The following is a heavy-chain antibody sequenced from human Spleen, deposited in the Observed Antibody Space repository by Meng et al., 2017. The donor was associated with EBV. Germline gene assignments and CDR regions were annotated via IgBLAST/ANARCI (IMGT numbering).Heavy chain of an antibody. V-gene: IGHV4-61*01. CDR3: ARGLFCSGGSCYSGGANWFDP. Sequence: QVQLQESGPRLVKPSETLSLTYTVSGDSVSSRSSYWSWIRQPPGRGLEWIGYIYYSESTNYNPSLKSRVTISVDTSKNQFSLKLSSVTAADTAVYYCARGLFCSGGSCYSGGANWFDPWGQGTLVTVSS. J-gene: IGHJ5*02. CDR2: IYYSEST. D-gene: IGHD2-15*01. CDR1: GDSVSSRSSY.